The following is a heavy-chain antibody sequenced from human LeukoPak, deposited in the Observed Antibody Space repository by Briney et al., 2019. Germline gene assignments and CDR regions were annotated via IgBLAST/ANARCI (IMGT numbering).Heavy chain of an antibody. CDR1: GFTFSSYD. J-gene: IGHJ3*02. CDR2: ISGSGGTT. D-gene: IGHD2-21*02. V-gene: IGHV3-23*01. CDR3: ARTYWVVTGPAFDI. Sequence: GGSLRLSCAASGFTFSSYDMSWVRQAPGKGPEWVSGISGSGGTTYYADSVKGRFTISRDNSKNTLYLQMNSLRAEDTAVYYCARTYWVVTGPAFDIWGQGTMVTVSS.